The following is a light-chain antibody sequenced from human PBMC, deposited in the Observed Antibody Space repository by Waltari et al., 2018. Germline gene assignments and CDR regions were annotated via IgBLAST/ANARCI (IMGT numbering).Light chain of an antibody. CDR1: RNVNTY. J-gene: IGKJ4*01. CDR2: AAS. V-gene: IGKV1-39*01. Sequence: DTQMTQSPSSLSASVGDRVTITCRASRNVNTYLNWFHQKPGKAPKLLIYAASSLQGGVPLRFSGSGSGTDFTLTISKLRPEDFAVYYCQQRNNWPLTFGGGTKVEIK. CDR3: QQRNNWPLT.